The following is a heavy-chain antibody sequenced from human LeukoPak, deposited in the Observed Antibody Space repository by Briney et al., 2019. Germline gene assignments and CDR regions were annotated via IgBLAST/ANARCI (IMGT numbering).Heavy chain of an antibody. Sequence: SETLSLTCAVYGGSFSGYYWSWIRQPPGKGLEWTGEINHSGSTNYNPSLKSRVTISVDTSKNQFSLKLSSVTTADTAVYYCASLYNWNGRGLDYWGQGTLVTVSS. J-gene: IGHJ4*02. CDR3: ASLYNWNGRGLDY. D-gene: IGHD1-1*01. V-gene: IGHV4-34*01. CDR2: INHSGST. CDR1: GGSFSGYY.